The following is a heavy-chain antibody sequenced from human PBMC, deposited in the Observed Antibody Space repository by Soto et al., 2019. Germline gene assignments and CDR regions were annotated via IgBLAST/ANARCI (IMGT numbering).Heavy chain of an antibody. CDR3: ARGSILARTENNWFGP. Sequence: PGGSLRLSCVASEFTFSSYEMNWVRQAPGKGLEWVSYIGSSGSPIYYADSVKGRFTISRDNAKNSLYLQMNSLRVEDTGVYYCARGSILARTENNWFGPWGPGNMVTVSA. J-gene: IGHJ5*02. V-gene: IGHV3-48*03. D-gene: IGHD6-6*01. CDR1: EFTFSSYE. CDR2: IGSSGSPI.